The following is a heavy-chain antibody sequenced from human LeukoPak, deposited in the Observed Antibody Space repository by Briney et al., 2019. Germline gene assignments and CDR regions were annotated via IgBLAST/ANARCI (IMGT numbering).Heavy chain of an antibody. J-gene: IGHJ5*02. V-gene: IGHV3-9*01. CDR1: GFTFDDYA. CDR3: AKGYSSGYRDWFDP. D-gene: IGHD6-19*01. CDR2: ISWNGGSI. Sequence: PGGSLRLSCAASGFTFDDYAMHWVRQVPGKGLEWVSGISWNGGSIGYADSVKGRFTISRDNAKNSLYLQVNSLRVEDAALYYCAKGYSSGYRDWFDPWGQGTLVTVSS.